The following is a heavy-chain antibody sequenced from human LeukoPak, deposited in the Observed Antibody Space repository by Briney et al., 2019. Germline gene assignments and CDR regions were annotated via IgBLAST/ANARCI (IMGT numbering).Heavy chain of an antibody. CDR2: IIPIFGTA. V-gene: IGHV1-69*01. Sequence: SVKVSCKASGGTFSSYAISWVRQAPGQGLEWMGGIIPIFGTANYAQKFQGRVTITADESTSTAYMELSSLRSEDTAVYYRARDSHSSGWTGDYWGQGTLVTVSS. D-gene: IGHD6-19*01. J-gene: IGHJ4*02. CDR3: ARDSHSSGWTGDY. CDR1: GGTFSSYA.